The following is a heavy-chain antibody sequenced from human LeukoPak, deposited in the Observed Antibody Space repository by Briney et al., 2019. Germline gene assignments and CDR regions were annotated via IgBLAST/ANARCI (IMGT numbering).Heavy chain of an antibody. CDR3: ARGLVYYDSSGYLYY. Sequence: PGGSLRLSCAASGFTVSGNCMSWVRQAPGKGLEWVSVIYSGGSTYYADSVKGRFTISRDNSKNTLYLQMSSLRAEDTAVYYCARGLVYYDSSGYLYYWGQGTLVTVSS. CDR1: GFTVSGNC. V-gene: IGHV3-53*01. D-gene: IGHD3-22*01. CDR2: IYSGGST. J-gene: IGHJ4*02.